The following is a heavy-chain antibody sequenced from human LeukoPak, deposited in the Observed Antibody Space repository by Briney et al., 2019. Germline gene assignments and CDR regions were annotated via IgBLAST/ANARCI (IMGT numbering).Heavy chain of an antibody. V-gene: IGHV3-66*01. CDR1: GFTLSSNY. J-gene: IGHJ6*03. Sequence: GSLTLSCAASGFTLSSNYMSWVRQAPGKGLEWVSVIYSGGSTYYPDSVKGRFTISRDNSKNTLYLQMNSLRAEDTAVYYCASAYGSGSPDYYYYMDVWGKGTTVTISS. CDR3: ASAYGSGSPDYYYYMDV. D-gene: IGHD3-10*01. CDR2: IYSGGST.